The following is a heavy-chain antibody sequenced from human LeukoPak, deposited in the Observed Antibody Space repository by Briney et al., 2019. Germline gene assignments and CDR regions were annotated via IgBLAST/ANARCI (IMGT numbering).Heavy chain of an antibody. CDR2: INSDGSST. Sequence: PGGSLRLSCAASRFTFSTYWMHWVRQAPGKGLVWVSRINSDGSSTSYADSVKGRFTLSTDNAKNTLYLQMNSLSVEDSAVYYCTRDRGPGALDYWGQGILVTVSS. D-gene: IGHD4/OR15-4a*01. CDR3: TRDRGPGALDY. J-gene: IGHJ4*02. CDR1: RFTFSTYW. V-gene: IGHV3-74*01.